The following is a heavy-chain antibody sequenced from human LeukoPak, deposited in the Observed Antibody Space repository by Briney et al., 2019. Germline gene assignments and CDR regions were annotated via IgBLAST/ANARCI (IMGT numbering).Heavy chain of an antibody. CDR2: IYISGST. CDR1: GGSISSYY. J-gene: IGHJ2*01. CDR3: AREGPTYSSSWTYWYFDL. Sequence: SQTLSLTCTVSGGSISSYYWSWIRQSAGQGLKWIGCIYISGSTNYNPSLKSRVTMSVDTSKNQFSLKLSSVTAADTAVYYCAREGPTYSSSWTYWYFDLWGRGTLVTVSS. D-gene: IGHD6-13*01. V-gene: IGHV4-4*07.